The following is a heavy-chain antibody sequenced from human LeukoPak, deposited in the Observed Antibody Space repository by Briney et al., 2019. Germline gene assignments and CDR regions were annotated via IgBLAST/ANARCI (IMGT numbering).Heavy chain of an antibody. Sequence: ASVKVSCKASGFTLIDYIHWVRQDPRQGLQWMGWIKANSGDTEYAQKFQGRVTMTRDTSISTVYIELSSLRSDDTAVYYCARADSVPAGDYHYWYMDVWGKGTTVTVSS. CDR3: ARADSVPAGDYHYWYMDV. CDR1: GFTLIDY. J-gene: IGHJ6*03. D-gene: IGHD6-13*01. CDR2: IKANSGDT. V-gene: IGHV1-2*02.